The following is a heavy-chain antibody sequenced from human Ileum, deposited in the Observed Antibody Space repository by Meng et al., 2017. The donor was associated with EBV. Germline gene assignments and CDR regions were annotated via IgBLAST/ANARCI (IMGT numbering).Heavy chain of an antibody. Sequence: QLQLQESGPGLVKPSGPRSLTCAVSGGSISSSTWWSWFRQPPGKGLEWSGEIYHSGSTNYNPSLKSRVTISVDKSKNQFSLNLSSVTAADTAVYYCARVGQWLPIDYWGQGTLVTVSS. CDR1: GGSISSSTW. J-gene: IGHJ4*02. D-gene: IGHD6-19*01. CDR2: IYHSGST. V-gene: IGHV4-4*02. CDR3: ARVGQWLPIDY.